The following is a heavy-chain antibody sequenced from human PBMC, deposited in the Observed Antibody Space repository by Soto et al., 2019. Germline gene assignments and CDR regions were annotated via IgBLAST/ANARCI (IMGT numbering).Heavy chain of an antibody. D-gene: IGHD2-15*01. V-gene: IGHV3-15*01. CDR2: IKSKTDGGTT. CDR3: TTGAFRWAFDI. CDR1: GFTFSNAW. J-gene: IGHJ3*02. Sequence: GGSLRLSCAASGFTFSNAWMSWVRQAPGKGLEWVGRIKSKTDGGTTDYAAPVKGRFTISRDDSKNTLYLQMNSLKTEYTAVYYCTTGAFRWAFDIWGQGTMVTVSS.